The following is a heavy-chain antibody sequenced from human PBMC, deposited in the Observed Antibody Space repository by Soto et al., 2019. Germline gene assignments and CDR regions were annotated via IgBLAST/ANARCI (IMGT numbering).Heavy chain of an antibody. J-gene: IGHJ3*02. CDR1: GFTFSDHY. V-gene: IGHV3-72*01. CDR3: ARGTYYYDSSGYYEDDAFDI. Sequence: GGSLRLSCAASGFTFSDHYMDWVRQAPGKGLEWVGRTRNKANSYTTEYAASVKGRFTISRDDSKNSLYLQMNSLKTEDTAVYYCARGTYYYDSSGYYEDDAFDIWGQGTMVTVSS. D-gene: IGHD3-22*01. CDR2: TRNKANSYTT.